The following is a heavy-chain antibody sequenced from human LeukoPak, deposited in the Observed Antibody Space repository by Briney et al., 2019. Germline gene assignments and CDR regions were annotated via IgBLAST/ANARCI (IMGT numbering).Heavy chain of an antibody. Sequence: PGGSLRHSCAASGFNISNAWLSWVGQPPARELEWVGRIKCTTDCGTTDYAAPENGRFTISRDDSKNTLYLQMNILKTEHTTEYYCTTDPEFGGIIVLPDDYWGQGRLASVPS. J-gene: IGHJ4*02. D-gene: IGHD3-16*02. V-gene: IGHV3-15*01. CDR3: TTDPEFGGIIVLPDDY. CDR1: GFNISNAW. CDR2: IKCTTDCGTT.